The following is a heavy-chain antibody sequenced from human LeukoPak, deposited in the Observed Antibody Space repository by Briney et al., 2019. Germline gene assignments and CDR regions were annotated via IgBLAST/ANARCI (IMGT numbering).Heavy chain of an antibody. V-gene: IGHV1-2*02. D-gene: IGHD2-21*01. CDR2: INPNSGGT. CDR3: ARAAYDSNWFDP. J-gene: IGHJ5*02. Sequence: ASVKVSRKASGYIFTGYYMHWVRQAPGQGLEWMGWINPNSGGTNYAQKFQGRVTMTRDTSISTAYMELSRLRSDDTAVYYCARAAYDSNWFDPWGQGTLVTVSS. CDR1: GYIFTGYY.